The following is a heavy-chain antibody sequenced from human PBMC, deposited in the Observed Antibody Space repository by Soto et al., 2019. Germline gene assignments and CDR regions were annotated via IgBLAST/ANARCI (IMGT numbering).Heavy chain of an antibody. CDR1: GGSFGSSPYY. CDR2: IYYNGNT. V-gene: IGHV4-39*01. Sequence: SGTLSLTCAVYGGSFGSSPYYWAWIRQPPGKGLQWIGNIYYNGNTFYNPSLRSRVTISIDTSKSQFSLGLSSVTASDTAVYYCARHGPLTNNWNQLNCWGQGTLVTVSS. J-gene: IGHJ4*02. CDR3: ARHGPLTNNWNQLNC. D-gene: IGHD1-1*01.